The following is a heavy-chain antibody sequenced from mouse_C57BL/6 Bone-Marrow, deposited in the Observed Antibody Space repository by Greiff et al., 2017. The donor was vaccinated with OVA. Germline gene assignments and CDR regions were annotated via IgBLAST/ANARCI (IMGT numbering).Heavy chain of an antibody. CDR3: ARRALSNYVYWYFDV. J-gene: IGHJ1*03. CDR2: ISNLAYSI. Sequence: EVQLQESGGGLVQPGGSLKLSCAASGFTFSDYGMAWVRQAPRKGPEWVAFISNLAYSIYYADTVTGRFTISRENAKNTLYLEMSSLRSEDTAMYYCARRALSNYVYWYFDVWGTGTTVTVSS. V-gene: IGHV5-15*01. D-gene: IGHD2-5*01. CDR1: GFTFSDYG.